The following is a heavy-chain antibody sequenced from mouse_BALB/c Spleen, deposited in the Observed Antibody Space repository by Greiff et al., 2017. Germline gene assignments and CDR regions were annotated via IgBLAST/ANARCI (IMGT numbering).Heavy chain of an antibody. D-gene: IGHD1-1*01. CDR2: IWAGGST. Sequence: VQLQESGPGLVAPSQSLSITCTVSGFSLTSYGVHWVRQPPGKGLEWLGVIWAGGSTNYNSALMSRLSISKDNSNSQVLVKMKSLQTDDTAMYYCAREMITTVVADWGQGTSVTVSS. CDR1: GFSLTSYG. J-gene: IGHJ4*01. CDR3: AREMITTVVAD. V-gene: IGHV2-9*02.